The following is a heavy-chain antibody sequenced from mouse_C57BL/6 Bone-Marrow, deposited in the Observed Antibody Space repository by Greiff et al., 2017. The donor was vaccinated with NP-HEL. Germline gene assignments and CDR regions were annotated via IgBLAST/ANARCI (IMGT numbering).Heavy chain of an antibody. D-gene: IGHD1-1*01. V-gene: IGHV1-52*01. Sequence: QVQLQQPGAELVRPGSSVKLSCKASGYTFTSYWMPWVKQRPIQGLEWIGNIDPSDSETHYNQKFKDKATLTVDKSSSTAYMQLSSLTSEDSAVYYCARSNYGSLFAYWGQGTLVTVSA. CDR3: ARSNYGSLFAY. J-gene: IGHJ3*01. CDR2: IDPSDSET. CDR1: GYTFTSYW.